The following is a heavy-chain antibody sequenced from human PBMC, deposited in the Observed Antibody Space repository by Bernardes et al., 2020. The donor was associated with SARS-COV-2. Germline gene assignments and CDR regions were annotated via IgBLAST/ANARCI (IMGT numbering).Heavy chain of an antibody. J-gene: IGHJ3*02. CDR2: VNSDGSST. CDR3: ARGGRLRSSGSGDAFDI. Sequence: GGSLRLSCAASGFTFSSYWMHWVRQAPGKGLVWVSRVNSDGSSTSYADSVKGRFTISRDNAKNTLYLQMNSLRAEDTAVYYCARGGRLRSSGSGDAFDIWGQGTMVTVSS. D-gene: IGHD6-19*01. V-gene: IGHV3-74*01. CDR1: GFTFSSYW.